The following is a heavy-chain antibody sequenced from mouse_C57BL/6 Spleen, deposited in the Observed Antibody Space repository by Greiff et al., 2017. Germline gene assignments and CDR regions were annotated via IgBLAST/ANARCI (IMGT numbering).Heavy chain of an antibody. CDR1: GFSLTSYG. CDR2: IWSDGST. Sequence: VQRVESGPGLVAPSQSLSITCTVSGFSLTSYGVHWVRQPPGKGLEWLVVIWSDGSTTYNSALKSRLSISKDNSKSQVFLKMNSLQTDDTAMYYCARHYYYGSRNWYFDVWGTGTTVTVSS. D-gene: IGHD1-1*01. V-gene: IGHV2-6-1*01. CDR3: ARHYYYGSRNWYFDV. J-gene: IGHJ1*03.